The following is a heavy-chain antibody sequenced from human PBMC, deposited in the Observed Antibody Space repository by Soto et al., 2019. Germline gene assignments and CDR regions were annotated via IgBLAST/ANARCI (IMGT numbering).Heavy chain of an antibody. J-gene: IGHJ6*02. CDR3: ARADIVVVPAAKDAYYYYGMDV. CDR1: GFTFSSYS. CDR2: ISSSSSYI. D-gene: IGHD2-2*01. V-gene: IGHV3-21*01. Sequence: GGSLRLSCAASGFTFSSYSMNWVRQAPGKGLEWVSSISSSSSYIYYADSVKGRFTISRDNAKNSLYLQMNSLRAEDTAVYYCARADIVVVPAAKDAYYYYGMDVWGQGTTVTVSS.